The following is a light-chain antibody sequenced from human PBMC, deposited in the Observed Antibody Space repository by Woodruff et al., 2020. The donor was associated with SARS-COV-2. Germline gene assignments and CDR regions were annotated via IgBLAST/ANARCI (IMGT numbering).Light chain of an antibody. V-gene: IGKV1-33*01. J-gene: IGKJ2*01. Sequence: PKLLIYDASNLETGVPSRFSGSGSGTDFTFTISSLQPEDIATYYCQQFGGTFGQGTKLEIK. CDR2: DAS. CDR3: QQFGGT.